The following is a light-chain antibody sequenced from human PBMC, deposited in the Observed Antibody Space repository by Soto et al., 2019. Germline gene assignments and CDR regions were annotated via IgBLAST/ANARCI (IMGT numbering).Light chain of an antibody. CDR2: DVS. CDR3: SSYTDFNLYV. CDR1: SSDVGGYNY. J-gene: IGLJ1*01. V-gene: IGLV2-14*03. Sequence: QSVLTQPASGSRSHGQSISISCTGTSSDVGGYNYVSWYQHQPGKAPKLVIFDVSGRPSGISNRFSGSKSGNTASLTISGLRPEDEADYYCSSYTDFNLYVFGTGTKVTVL.